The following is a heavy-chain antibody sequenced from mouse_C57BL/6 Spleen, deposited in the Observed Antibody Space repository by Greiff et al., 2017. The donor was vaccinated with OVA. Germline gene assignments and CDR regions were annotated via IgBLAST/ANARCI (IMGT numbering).Heavy chain of an antibody. V-gene: IGHV5-17*01. CDR1: GFTFSDYG. CDR2: ISSGSSTI. CDR3: ARPTAKGGAMYY. J-gene: IGHJ4*01. Sequence: EVQLVESGGGLVKPGGSLKLSCAASGFTFSDYGMHWVRQAPENGLEWVAYISSGSSTIYYADTVKGRFTISRDNAKNTLFLQMTSLRSEDTAMYYCARPTAKGGAMYYWGQGTSVTVSS. D-gene: IGHD1-2*01.